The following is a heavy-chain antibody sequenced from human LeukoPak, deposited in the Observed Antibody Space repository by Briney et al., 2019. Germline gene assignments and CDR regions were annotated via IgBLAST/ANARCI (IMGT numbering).Heavy chain of an antibody. CDR1: GGTFSSYA. V-gene: IGHV1-69*04. CDR3: VRESVVTGYYFDY. Sequence: SVKVSCKASGGTFSSYAISWVRQAPGQGLEWMGRIIPILGIANYAQKFQGRVTITADKSTSTAYMELSSLRSEDTAVYYCVRESVVTGYYFDYWGQGTLVTVSS. CDR2: IIPILGIA. J-gene: IGHJ4*02. D-gene: IGHD4-23*01.